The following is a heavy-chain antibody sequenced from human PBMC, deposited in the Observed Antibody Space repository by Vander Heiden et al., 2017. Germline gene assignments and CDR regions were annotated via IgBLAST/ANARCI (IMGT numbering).Heavy chain of an antibody. CDR3: ATVLNPAELHGDAFDI. V-gene: IGHV1-69-2*01. CDR2: VDPEDGET. Sequence: EIQLVHSGAEEKKPGSTVKISCKVSGCTFSDCYMHWVQQAPGKGLEWMGLVDPEDGETIYAEKFQGRVTITADTSTDTAYMELSSLRSEDTAVYYCATVLNPAELHGDAFDIWGQGTMVTVSS. CDR1: GCTFSDCY. J-gene: IGHJ3*02. D-gene: IGHD1-1*01.